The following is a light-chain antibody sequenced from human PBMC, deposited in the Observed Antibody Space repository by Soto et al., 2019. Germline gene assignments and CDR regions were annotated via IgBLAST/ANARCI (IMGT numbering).Light chain of an antibody. J-gene: IGKJ4*01. CDR3: QQLNTYPVT. Sequence: IQLTQSPSSLSASVGDSVTITCRASQGDSRYLSWYQQKPGRAPILLISAASTLQSGVPARFSGSGSGTDFTLSTTSLQPEDFATYYCQQLNTYPVTFGGGTKVEIK. CDR1: QGDSRY. V-gene: IGKV1-9*01. CDR2: AAS.